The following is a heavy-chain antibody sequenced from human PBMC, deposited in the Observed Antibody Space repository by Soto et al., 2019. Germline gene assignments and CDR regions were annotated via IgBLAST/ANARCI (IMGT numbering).Heavy chain of an antibody. J-gene: IGHJ5*02. CDR2: IYSNGDT. CDR3: MNRPRA. Sequence: EVQLVESGGGLVQPGGSLRLSCAASEFTVGNNYMSWVRQAPGKGLEWVSLIYSNGDTRYADSVRGRFTISIDSSKNILYLQMNSLRADDTPIYYCMNRPRAWGRGTLVTVSS. D-gene: IGHD6-6*01. V-gene: IGHV3-66*01. CDR1: EFTVGNNY.